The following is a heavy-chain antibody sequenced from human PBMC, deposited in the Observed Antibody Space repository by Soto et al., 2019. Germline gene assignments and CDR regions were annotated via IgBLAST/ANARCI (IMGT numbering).Heavy chain of an antibody. CDR1: GYTFTNYD. CDR2: MNPNSGNT. CDR3: ARGFPGVGYYYYYMDV. V-gene: IGHV1-8*01. J-gene: IGHJ6*03. Sequence: ASVKVSCKDSGYTFTNYDINCVRQATGQGLEWMGWMNPNSGNTGYAQKFQGRVTMTRNTSISTAYMELSSLRSEDTAVYYCARGFPGVGYYYYYMDVWGKGTTVTVSS. D-gene: IGHD3-10*01.